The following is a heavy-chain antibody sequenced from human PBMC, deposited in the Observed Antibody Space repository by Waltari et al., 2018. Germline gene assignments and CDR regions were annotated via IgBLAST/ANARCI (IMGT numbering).Heavy chain of an antibody. D-gene: IGHD6-13*01. CDR2: ISGSGGST. CDR1: GFTFSSYA. Sequence: EVQLLVSGGGLVQTGGSLRLSCAASGFTFSSYAMSWVRQFPGTGLEWVSAISGSGGSTYYADSVKGRFTISRDNSKNTLYLQMNSLRAEDTAVYYCAKGAAAGGGNYYYGMDVWGQGTTVTVSS. V-gene: IGHV3-23*01. CDR3: AKGAAAGGGNYYYGMDV. J-gene: IGHJ6*02.